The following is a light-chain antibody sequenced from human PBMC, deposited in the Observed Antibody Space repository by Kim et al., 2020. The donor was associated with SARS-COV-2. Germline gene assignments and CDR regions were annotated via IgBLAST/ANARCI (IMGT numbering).Light chain of an antibody. J-gene: IGLJ2*01. V-gene: IGLV2-18*02. CDR2: EVS. Sequence: GHSVTDSGTGTSSDVGTYNRVSWYQQSPGTAPKLMIYEVSNRPSGVPDRFSGSKSGNTASLTISGLQAEDEANYYCSSYTSSNIVVFGGGTKLTVL. CDR3: SSYTSSNIVV. CDR1: SSDVGTYNR.